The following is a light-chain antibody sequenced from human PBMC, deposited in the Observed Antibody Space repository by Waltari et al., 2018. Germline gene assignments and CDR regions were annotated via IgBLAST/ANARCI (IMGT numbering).Light chain of an antibody. CDR2: EVD. V-gene: IGLV2-23*02. CDR3: CAYAGRSTLV. Sequence: QSALTQPASVSGPLGHPITPSCTVPSSDVGASQLIPWYRHHPGKAPTLMIYEVDKRPSGVSDRFSGSKSDNTASLTISGLQAEDEADYYCCAYAGRSTLVFGGGTSLTVL. J-gene: IGLJ3*02. CDR1: SSDVGASQL.